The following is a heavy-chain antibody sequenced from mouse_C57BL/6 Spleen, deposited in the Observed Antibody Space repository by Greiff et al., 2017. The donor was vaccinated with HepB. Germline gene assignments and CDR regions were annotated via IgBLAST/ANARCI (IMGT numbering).Heavy chain of an antibody. CDR1: GYTFTSYW. V-gene: IGHV1-50*01. J-gene: IGHJ4*01. Sequence: QVQLQQPGAELVKPGASVKLSCKASGYTFTSYWMQWVKQRPGQGLEWIGEIDPSDSYTNYNQKFKGKATLTVDTSSSTADMQLSSLTSEDTEVYYCARERQDDYYAKDYWGKGTSVTVSS. CDR3: ARERQDDYYAKDY. CDR2: IDPSDSYT.